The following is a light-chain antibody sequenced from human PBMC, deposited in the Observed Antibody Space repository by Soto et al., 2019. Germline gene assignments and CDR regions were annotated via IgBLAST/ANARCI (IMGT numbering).Light chain of an antibody. CDR2: LNSDGSH. CDR1: SGHTTYA. Sequence: QPVLTQSPSASASLGASVKLTCTLSSGHTTYAIAWYQQQPKKGPRYLIKLNSDGSHTKVDGISDRFSGSSSGAERYLSISSLQSEDEADYSCQTWGTGIVFGGGTKLTVL. V-gene: IGLV4-69*01. J-gene: IGLJ2*01. CDR3: QTWGTGIV.